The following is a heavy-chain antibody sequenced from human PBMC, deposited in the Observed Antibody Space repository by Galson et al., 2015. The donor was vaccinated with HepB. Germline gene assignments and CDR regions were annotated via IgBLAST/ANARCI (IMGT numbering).Heavy chain of an antibody. J-gene: IGHJ4*02. CDR2: ITYDGTNK. Sequence: SLRLSCAASGFTFNSYAMHWVRQAPGKGLQWVAVITYDGTNKFYARSVKGRFTISRDNSGNTLFLHMNSLRPEETALYYCVKGGGYSAIRGRGGFDSWGQGALVTVSS. V-gene: IGHV3-30*04. CDR3: VKGGGYSAIRGRGGFDS. CDR1: GFTFNSYA. D-gene: IGHD5-18*01.